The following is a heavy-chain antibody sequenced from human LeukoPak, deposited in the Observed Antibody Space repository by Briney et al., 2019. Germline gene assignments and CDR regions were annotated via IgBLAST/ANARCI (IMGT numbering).Heavy chain of an antibody. CDR3: ARDSSGWYIHY. D-gene: IGHD6-19*01. Sequence: SGMSLRLSCAASGFTFSSYDMHWVRQAPGKGLEWVAVIWYDGSNKYYADSVKGRFTISRDNSKNTLYLQMNSLRAEDTAVYYCARDSSGWYIHYWGQGTLVTVSS. CDR2: IWYDGSNK. CDR1: GFTFSSYD. V-gene: IGHV3-33*01. J-gene: IGHJ4*02.